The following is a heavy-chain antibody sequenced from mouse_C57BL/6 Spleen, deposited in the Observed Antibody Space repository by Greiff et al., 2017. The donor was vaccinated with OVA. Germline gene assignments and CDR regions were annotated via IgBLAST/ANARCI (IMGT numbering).Heavy chain of an antibody. V-gene: IGHV1-63*01. CDR1: GYTFTNYW. J-gene: IGHJ2*01. D-gene: IGHD2-1*01. Sequence: VQLQQSGAELVRPGTSVKMSCKASGYTFTNYWKGWAKQRPGHGLEWIGDIYPGGGYTNYNEKFKGKATLTADKSSSTAYMQFSSLTSEDSAIYYCARGEGNYAPFDYWGQGTTLTVSS. CDR2: IYPGGGYT. CDR3: ARGEGNYAPFDY.